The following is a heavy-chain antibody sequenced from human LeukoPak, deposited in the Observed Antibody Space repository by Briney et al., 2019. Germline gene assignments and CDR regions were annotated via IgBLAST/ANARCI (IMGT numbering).Heavy chain of an antibody. Sequence: SVKVSCKASGGTFSSYAISWVRQAPGQGLEWMGRIIPILGIANYAQKFQGRVTITADKSTSTAYMELSSLRSEDTAVYYCARESWGQPGHVEAFDIWGQGTMVTVSS. CDR2: IIPILGIA. CDR3: ARESWGQPGHVEAFDI. J-gene: IGHJ3*02. V-gene: IGHV1-69*04. D-gene: IGHD6-13*01. CDR1: GGTFSSYA.